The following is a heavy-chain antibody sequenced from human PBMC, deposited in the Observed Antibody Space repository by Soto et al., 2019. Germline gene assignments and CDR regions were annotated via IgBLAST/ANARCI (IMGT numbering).Heavy chain of an antibody. Sequence: QVLLVQSGSEVKKPGASMKVSCQTSGYTFSDFALTWVRQVPDKGLEWLGWISPYTGKTNYAQRVHDRVAWTTATSTRTAYLELRSLTYDDTAVYYCARLGWELLSGRRYFDYWGQGTLVTVSS. D-gene: IGHD1-26*01. CDR2: ISPYTGKT. V-gene: IGHV1-18*04. CDR3: ARLGWELLSGRRYFDY. J-gene: IGHJ4*02. CDR1: GYTFSDFA.